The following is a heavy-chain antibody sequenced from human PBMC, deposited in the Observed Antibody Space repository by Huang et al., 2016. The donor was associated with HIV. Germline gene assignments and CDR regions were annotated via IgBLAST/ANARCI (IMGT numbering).Heavy chain of an antibody. V-gene: IGHV1-2*02. Sequence: QVQLVHSGAEVKKPGASVKVSCKASGYTFTGYYMHWVRQAPGQGLGWRGWINPNSGGTNYGQKFQGRVTMTRDTSISTAYMELGRLRSDDTAVYYCARKYYDFWSGLVDYWGQGTLVTVSS. CDR1: GYTFTGYY. D-gene: IGHD3-3*01. J-gene: IGHJ4*02. CDR3: ARKYYDFWSGLVDY. CDR2: INPNSGGT.